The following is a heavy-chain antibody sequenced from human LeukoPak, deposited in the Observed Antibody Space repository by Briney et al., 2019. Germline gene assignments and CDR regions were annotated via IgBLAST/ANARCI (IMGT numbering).Heavy chain of an antibody. J-gene: IGHJ4*02. CDR3: AKEPHYYGSGNYYCYFDC. V-gene: IGHV3-30*18. CDR2: ISHDGSNK. CDR1: GFTFSNYA. Sequence: QPGRSERLSCAASGFTFSNYAMHWVRQAPGKGVEWVAVISHDGSNKYYTDSVKGRFTISRDNSKNTLYLQMDSLRAEDTAVYYCAKEPHYYGSGNYYCYFDCWGQGTLLTVS. D-gene: IGHD3-10*01.